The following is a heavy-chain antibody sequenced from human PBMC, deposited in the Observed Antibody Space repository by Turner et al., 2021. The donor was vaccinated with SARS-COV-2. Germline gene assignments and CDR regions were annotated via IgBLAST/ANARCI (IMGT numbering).Heavy chain of an antibody. D-gene: IGHD2-2*01. CDR2: ISYSSTYI. CDR3: ARDHRPVVVPAAKRAGSYYYGMDV. Sequence: EVQLVESGGGLVKPGGSLRLSCAASGFTFSSYSMNWVRQAPGKGLEWVSSISYSSTYIYYADSVKGRFTISRDNAKNSLDLQMNSLRAEDTAVYYCARDHRPVVVPAAKRAGSYYYGMDVWGQGTTVTVSS. J-gene: IGHJ6*02. CDR1: GFTFSSYS. V-gene: IGHV3-21*01.